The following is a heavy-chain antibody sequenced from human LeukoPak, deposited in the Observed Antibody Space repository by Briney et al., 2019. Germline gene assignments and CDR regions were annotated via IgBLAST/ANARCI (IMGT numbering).Heavy chain of an antibody. J-gene: IGHJ6*02. CDR1: GYSFTSYW. CDR2: IYAGDSDT. CDR3: ARAIGTSQFYFYYGMDV. Sequence: GESLKISCKGSGYSFTSYWIGWVRQMPGKGLEWMGIIYAGDSDTRYSPSFQGQVTISVDKSISTAYLQWSSLQASDIAMYYCARAIGTSQFYFYYGMDVWGQGTTVTVSS. D-gene: IGHD2-2*01. V-gene: IGHV5-51*01.